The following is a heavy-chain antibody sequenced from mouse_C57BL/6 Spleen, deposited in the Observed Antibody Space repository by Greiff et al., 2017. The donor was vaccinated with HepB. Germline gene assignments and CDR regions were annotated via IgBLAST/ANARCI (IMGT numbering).Heavy chain of an antibody. CDR1: GYTFTDYY. V-gene: IGHV1-76*01. Sequence: QVQLKQSGAELVRPGALVKLSCKASGYTFTDYYINWVKQRPGQGLEWIARIYPGRGNTYYNEKFKGKATMTADKSSSTAYMQLSSLNSEDSAVYFCARDYGRSYLFDVWGTGTTVTVSS. D-gene: IGHD1-1*01. CDR3: ARDYGRSYLFDV. CDR2: IYPGRGNT. J-gene: IGHJ1*03.